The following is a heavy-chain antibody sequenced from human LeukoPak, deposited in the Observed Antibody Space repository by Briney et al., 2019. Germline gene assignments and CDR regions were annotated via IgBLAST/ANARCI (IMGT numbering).Heavy chain of an antibody. Sequence: SQTLTLNCTVSGGSISRGGYYWSWIRQHPGKGLEWIGYIYYSGSTYYNPSLKSRVTISVDTSKNQFSLKLSSVAAADTAVYYCASGMVVELIDYWGQGTLVTVSS. V-gene: IGHV4-31*03. J-gene: IGHJ4*02. CDR2: IYYSGST. D-gene: IGHD2-15*01. CDR1: GGSISRGGYY. CDR3: ASGMVVELIDY.